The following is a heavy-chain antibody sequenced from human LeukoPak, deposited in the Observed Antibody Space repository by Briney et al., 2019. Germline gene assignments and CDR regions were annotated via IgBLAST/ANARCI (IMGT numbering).Heavy chain of an antibody. Sequence: SQTLSLTSAISGDSVSSNSAGWHWIRQSPSRGLEWLGRTYYRSKWYNDYAVSVKSRMTINPDTSKNQFSLQLNSVTPEDTADYYCAREMESGTAWDALDIWGQGTIVTVSS. CDR2: TYYRSKWYN. J-gene: IGHJ3*02. D-gene: IGHD1-7*01. CDR1: GDSVSSNSAG. CDR3: AREMESGTAWDALDI. V-gene: IGHV6-1*01.